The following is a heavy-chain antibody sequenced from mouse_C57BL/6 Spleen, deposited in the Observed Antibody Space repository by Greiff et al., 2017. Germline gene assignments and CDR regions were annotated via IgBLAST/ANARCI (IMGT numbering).Heavy chain of an antibody. CDR2: IDPEDGET. Sequence: EVQLQQSGAELVKPGASVTLSCTASGFNIKDYYMHWVKQRTEQGLEWIGRIDPEDGETKYAPKFQGKATMTADTSSNTAYLQLSSLTSEDTAVXYCARGYYGSRWYFDVWGTGTTVTVSS. CDR3: ARGYYGSRWYFDV. J-gene: IGHJ1*03. V-gene: IGHV14-2*01. D-gene: IGHD1-1*01. CDR1: GFNIKDYY.